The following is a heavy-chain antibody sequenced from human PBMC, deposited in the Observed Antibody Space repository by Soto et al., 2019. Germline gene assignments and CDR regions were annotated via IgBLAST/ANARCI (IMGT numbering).Heavy chain of an antibody. V-gene: IGHV4-4*02. CDR2: IYHSGST. J-gene: IGHJ6*02. D-gene: IGHD3-3*01. Sequence: PSETLSLTCAVSGGSISSTNWWSWVRQPPGKGLEWIGEIYHSGSTNYNPSLKSRVTISVDKSKNQFSLKLSSVTAADTAVYYCARSITIVGADLIYYYYGMDVWGQGTTVTVSS. CDR3: ARSITIVGADLIYYYYGMDV. CDR1: GGSISSTNW.